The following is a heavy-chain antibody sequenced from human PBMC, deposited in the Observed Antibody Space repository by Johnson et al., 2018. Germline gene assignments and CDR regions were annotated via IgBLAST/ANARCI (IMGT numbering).Heavy chain of an antibody. J-gene: IGHJ1*01. D-gene: IGHD4-17*01. CDR3: AKDMTTVTTAYVQH. Sequence: VQLVESGGGVVQPGRSLRPSCVASGFTFNSYVMHWVRQAPGKGLELVAVISYDGSNKYYADSVKGRFTISRDNSKNTLYLQMNSLRAEDTAVYYCAKDMTTVTTAYVQHGGQGTLVTVSS. CDR1: GFTFNSYV. V-gene: IGHV3-30*18. CDR2: ISYDGSNK.